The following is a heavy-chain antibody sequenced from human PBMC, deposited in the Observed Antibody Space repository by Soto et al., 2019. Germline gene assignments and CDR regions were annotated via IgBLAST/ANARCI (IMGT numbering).Heavy chain of an antibody. V-gene: IGHV3-33*01. D-gene: IGHD5-12*01. CDR2: IWYDGSNK. Sequence: QVQLVESRGGVVQPGRSLRLSCAASGFTFSSYGMHWVRQAPGKGLEWVAVIWYDGSNKYYADSVKGRFTISRDNSKNTLYLQMNSLRAEDTAVYYCARDPLQLRSYGMDVWGQGTTVTVSS. CDR3: ARDPLQLRSYGMDV. CDR1: GFTFSSYG. J-gene: IGHJ6*02.